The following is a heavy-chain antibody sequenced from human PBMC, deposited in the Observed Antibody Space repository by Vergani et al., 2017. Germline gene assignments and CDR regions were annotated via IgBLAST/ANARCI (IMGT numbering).Heavy chain of an antibody. V-gene: IGHV3-30*02. CDR3: ARDLAYCHEGSCAL. Sequence: VQLLESGGDLVQPGGSLRLSCAASGFTFNRYGMQWVRQAPGKGLEWVASLLFEGSNEYYADAVKGRFIVSRDNSNDALYLQMNSLRTDDTAVYYCARDLAYCHEGSCALWGQGSVVTVSS. CDR2: LLFEGSNE. J-gene: IGHJ4*02. D-gene: IGHD2-15*01. CDR1: GFTFNRYG.